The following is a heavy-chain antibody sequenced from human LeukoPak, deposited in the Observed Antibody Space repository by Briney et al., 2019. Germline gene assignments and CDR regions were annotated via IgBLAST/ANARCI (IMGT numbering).Heavy chain of an antibody. D-gene: IGHD4-11*01. CDR2: ISAYNGNT. Sequence: SVKVSCKASGYTFTSYGISWVRQAPGQGLEWMGWISAYNGNTNYAQKLQGRVTMTTDTSTSTAYMELRSLRSDDTAVYYCAGYSNYEDRYYYGMDVWGQGTTVTVSS. J-gene: IGHJ6*02. CDR3: AGYSNYEDRYYYGMDV. CDR1: GYTFTSYG. V-gene: IGHV1-18*01.